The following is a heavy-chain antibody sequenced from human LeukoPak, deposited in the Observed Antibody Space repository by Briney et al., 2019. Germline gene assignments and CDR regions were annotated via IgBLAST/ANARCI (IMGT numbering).Heavy chain of an antibody. CDR1: GYTFTSYG. J-gene: IGHJ5*02. CDR3: ARDPHGSGSYYNPYNWFDP. V-gene: IGHV1-18*01. D-gene: IGHD3-10*01. Sequence: ASVKVSCKASGYTFTSYGISWLRQAPGQGLEWMGWISAYNDNTNYAQKLQGRVTMTTDTSTSTAYMELRSLRSDDTAVYYCARDPHGSGSYYNPYNWFDPWGQGTLVTVSS. CDR2: ISAYNDNT.